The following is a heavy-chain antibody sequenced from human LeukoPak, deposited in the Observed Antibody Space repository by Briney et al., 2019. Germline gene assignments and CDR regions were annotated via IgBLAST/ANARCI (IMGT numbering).Heavy chain of an antibody. CDR1: GGSLSGYY. CDR3: ARVRDYYDSSGYYFDY. J-gene: IGHJ4*02. Sequence: PSETLSLTCAVSGGSLSGYYWTWIRQPPGKGLEWIGEINHSGSTYYNPSLKSRVTISVDTSKNQFSLKLSSVTAADTAVYYCARVRDYYDSSGYYFDYWGQGTLVTVSS. D-gene: IGHD3-22*01. V-gene: IGHV4-34*01. CDR2: INHSGST.